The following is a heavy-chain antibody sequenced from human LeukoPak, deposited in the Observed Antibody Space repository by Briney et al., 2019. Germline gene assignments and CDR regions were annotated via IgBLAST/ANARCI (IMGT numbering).Heavy chain of an antibody. CDR3: ARAGLDRIRGANQGAGALDS. D-gene: IGHD6-19*01. J-gene: IGHJ4*01. V-gene: IGHV1-2*02. CDR1: GYTFTSYD. CDR2: INPNTGNT. Sequence: ASVKVSCKASGYTFTSYDINWVRQAPGQGLEYMGWINPNTGNTDYAPKFQGGVTMTRDTTINTVYMELSSLRSDDTAMYYCARAGLDRIRGANQGAGALDSWGQGTLVTVSS.